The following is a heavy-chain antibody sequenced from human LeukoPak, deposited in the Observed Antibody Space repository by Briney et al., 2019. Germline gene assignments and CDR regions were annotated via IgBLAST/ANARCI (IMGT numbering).Heavy chain of an antibody. D-gene: IGHD3-3*01. J-gene: IGHJ4*02. V-gene: IGHV3-30-3*01. CDR2: ISYDGSNK. CDR3: ARDVGTAIFGVVISGTFDY. CDR1: GFTFSSYA. Sequence: GRSLRLSCAASGFTFSSYAMHWVRQAPGKGLEWVAVISYDGSNKYYADSVKGRFTISRDNSKNTLYLQMNSLRAEDTAVYYCARDVGTAIFGVVISGTFDYWGQGTLVTVSS.